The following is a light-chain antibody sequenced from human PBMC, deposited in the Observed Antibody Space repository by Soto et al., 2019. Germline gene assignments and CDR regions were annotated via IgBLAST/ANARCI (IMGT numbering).Light chain of an antibody. CDR2: EGS. J-gene: IGLJ3*02. CDR3: CSYAGSSTLWV. CDR1: SSDVGSYYL. V-gene: IGLV2-23*01. Sequence: QSALTQPASVSGSPGQSMTISCTGTSSDVGSYYLVSWYQQHPGKAPKLMIYEGSKRPSGVSNRFSGSKSGNTASLTISGLQAEDEADYYCCSYAGSSTLWVFGGGTKLTVL.